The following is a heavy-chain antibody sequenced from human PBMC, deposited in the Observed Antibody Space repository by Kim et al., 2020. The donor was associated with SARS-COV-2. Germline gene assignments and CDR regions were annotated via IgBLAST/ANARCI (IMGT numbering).Heavy chain of an antibody. D-gene: IGHD2-2*01. CDR1: GGTFSSYA. CDR2: IIPIFGTA. Sequence: SVKVSCKASGGTFSSYAISWVRQAPGQGLEWMGGIIPIFGTANYAQKFQGRVTITADESTSTAYMELSSLRSEDTAVYYCASGLGYCSSTSCQGAFDIWGQGTMVTVSS. V-gene: IGHV1-69*13. J-gene: IGHJ3*02. CDR3: ASGLGYCSSTSCQGAFDI.